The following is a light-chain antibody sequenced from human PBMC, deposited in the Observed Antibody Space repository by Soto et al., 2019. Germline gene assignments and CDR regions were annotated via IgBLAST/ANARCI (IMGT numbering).Light chain of an antibody. J-gene: IGKJ1*01. CDR3: QHYGYSQWT. Sequence: IVLTQSPGTLSLSPGERATLSCRASQTGNNNYLAWYQHTSGQAPRLLIYGVYTRASGIPDRFSGSGSGTEFTLTITRLEPEDSAVYFCQHYGYSQWTFGQGTKVEIK. CDR1: QTGNNNY. V-gene: IGKV3-20*01. CDR2: GVY.